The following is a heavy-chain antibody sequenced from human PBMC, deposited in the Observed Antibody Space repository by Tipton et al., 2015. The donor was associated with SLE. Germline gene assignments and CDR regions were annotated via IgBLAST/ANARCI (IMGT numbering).Heavy chain of an antibody. D-gene: IGHD5-12*01. J-gene: IGHJ3*02. CDR3: ARRVGRRGSTRGAFDI. V-gene: IGHV4-39*01. CDR2: IYYSGST. Sequence: TLSLTCTVSGGSISSSSYYWGWIRQPPGKGLEWIGSIYYSGSTYYNPSLKSRVTIYVDTSKNQFSLKLSSVTAADTAVYYCARRVGRRGSTRGAFDIWGQGTMVTVSS. CDR1: GGSISSSSYY.